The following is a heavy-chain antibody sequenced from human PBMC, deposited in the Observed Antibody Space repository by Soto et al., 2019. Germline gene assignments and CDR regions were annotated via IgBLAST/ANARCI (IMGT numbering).Heavy chain of an antibody. V-gene: IGHV3-21*01. CDR3: ARARGYSPYYFDY. CDR2: ISSGSTYI. CDR1: GFTFSDYN. J-gene: IGHJ4*02. Sequence: GGSLRLSCAASGFTFSDYNLNWVRQAPGKGLEWVSSISSGSTYIYYADSLRGRFTISRDNAKNSLYLQMNSLRAEDTAVYYCARARGYSPYYFDYWGQGTLVTVSS. D-gene: IGHD5-12*01.